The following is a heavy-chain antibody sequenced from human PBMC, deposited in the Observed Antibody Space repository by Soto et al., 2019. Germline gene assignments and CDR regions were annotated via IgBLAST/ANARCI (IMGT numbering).Heavy chain of an antibody. CDR3: ARGVPNYDFWSGDYYYYYGMDV. CDR1: GGSFSGYY. J-gene: IGHJ6*02. CDR2: INHSGST. D-gene: IGHD3-3*01. Sequence: APETLSLTCAVYGGSFSGYYWSWIRQPPGKGLEWLGEINHSGSTNYNPSLKSRVTISVDTSKNQFSLKLSSVTAADTAVYYCARGVPNYDFWSGDYYYYYGMDVWGQGTTVTVSS. V-gene: IGHV4-34*01.